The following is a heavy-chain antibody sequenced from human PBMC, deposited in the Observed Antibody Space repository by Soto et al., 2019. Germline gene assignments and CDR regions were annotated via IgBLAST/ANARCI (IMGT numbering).Heavy chain of an antibody. CDR3: ARGRRSGYDPAYYYYYMDV. J-gene: IGHJ6*03. CDR2: IYYSGST. D-gene: IGHD5-12*01. V-gene: IGHV4-59*01. CDR1: GGSISSYY. Sequence: SETLSLTCTVSGGSISSYYWSWIRQPPGKGLEWIGYIYYSGSTNYNPSLKSRVTISVDTSKNQFSLKLSSVTAADTAVYYCARGRRSGYDPAYYYYYMDVWGKGTTVTVSS.